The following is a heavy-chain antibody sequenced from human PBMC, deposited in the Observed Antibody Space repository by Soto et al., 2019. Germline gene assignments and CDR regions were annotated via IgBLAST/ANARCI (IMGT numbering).Heavy chain of an antibody. J-gene: IGHJ4*02. Sequence: GASVKVSCKASGYTFPHHYLHWVRHAPGQALEWMGWITPFNGDVNYAQKFQERVTITRDRSLNTAYMEMSSLKSEDTAMYYCATGGAGPAPFTWELPDHWGQGTLVTVSS. CDR2: ITPFNGDV. CDR3: ATGGAGPAPFTWELPDH. CDR1: GYTFPHHY. D-gene: IGHD1-26*01. V-gene: IGHV1-45*02.